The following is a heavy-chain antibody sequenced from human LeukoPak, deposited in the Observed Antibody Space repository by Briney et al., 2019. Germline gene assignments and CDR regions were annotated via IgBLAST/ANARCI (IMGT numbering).Heavy chain of an antibody. V-gene: IGHV3-48*02. J-gene: IGHJ4*02. CDR3: ARDTTTVAAVRTFDY. CDR1: GFSFSVYS. D-gene: IGHD6-19*01. Sequence: GGSLRLSCAASGFSFSVYSMNWVRQAPGKGLEWVSYINSFSSVMYYADSVRGRFTISRDDAKNSLYLQMNSLRDEDAAIYYCARDTTTVAAVRTFDYWGQGTLVAVSS. CDR2: INSFSSVM.